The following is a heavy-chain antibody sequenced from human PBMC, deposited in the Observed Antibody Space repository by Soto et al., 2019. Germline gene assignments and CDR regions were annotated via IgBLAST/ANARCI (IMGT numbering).Heavy chain of an antibody. CDR3: ARFNCISSSCYEGYFDY. V-gene: IGHV1-18*01. CDR2: ISTDIGNT. CDR1: GYTFTTYG. D-gene: IGHD2-2*01. J-gene: IGHJ4*02. Sequence: QVQLVQSGAEVKKPGASVKVSCKTSGYTFTTYGISWVRQAPGQGLEWMGWISTDIGNTNYAQKVQDRVTMTTDTSTSTAYIELRSLRSDDTAVYYCARFNCISSSCYEGYFDYWGQGTLVTVSS.